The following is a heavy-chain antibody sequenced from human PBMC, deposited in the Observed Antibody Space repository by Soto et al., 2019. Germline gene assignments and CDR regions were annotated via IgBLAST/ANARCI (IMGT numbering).Heavy chain of an antibody. CDR3: ARDDDLKGSSGYYYVGYYYYGMDV. V-gene: IGHV3-48*03. CDR1: GFTFSSYE. J-gene: IGHJ6*02. Sequence: EVQLVESGGGLVQPGGSLRLSCAASGFTFSSYEMNWVRQAPGKGLEWVSYISSSGSTIYYADSVKGRFTISRDNAKNSLYLQMNSLRAEDTAVYYCARDDDLKGSSGYYYVGYYYYGMDVWGQGTTVTVSS. CDR2: ISSSGSTI. D-gene: IGHD3-22*01.